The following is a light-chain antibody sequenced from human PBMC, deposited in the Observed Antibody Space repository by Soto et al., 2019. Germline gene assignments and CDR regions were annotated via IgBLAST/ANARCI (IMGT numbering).Light chain of an antibody. J-gene: IGKJ1*01. Sequence: EIVLTQSPGTLSLSPGERATLSCRASRGVTRSLAWFQQKAGQAPRLLIYGASTRATGIPDRFSGSGSGTDFTLLISRVEPEQFAVYFCLQHGTSPYTFGQPTKVDIK. CDR2: GAS. CDR3: LQHGTSPYT. CDR1: RGVTRS. V-gene: IGKV3-20*01.